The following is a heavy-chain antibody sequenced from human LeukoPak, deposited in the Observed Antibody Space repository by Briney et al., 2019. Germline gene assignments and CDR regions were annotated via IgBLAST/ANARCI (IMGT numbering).Heavy chain of an antibody. J-gene: IGHJ4*02. CDR2: ITGDGGEI. V-gene: IGHV3-43*02. CDR1: GFTFDDYV. Sequence: PGGSLRLSCAASGFTFDDYVMHWVRQAPGKGLEWVSVITGDGGEIYYADSVKGRFTISRDNSKNSLYLQMNSLRIEDTALYYCAKRSSSNFFDYWGQGTLVTVSS. D-gene: IGHD4-11*01. CDR3: AKRSSSNFFDY.